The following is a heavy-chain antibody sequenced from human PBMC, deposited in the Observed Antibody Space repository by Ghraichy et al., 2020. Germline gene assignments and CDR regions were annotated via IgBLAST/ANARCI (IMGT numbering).Heavy chain of an antibody. CDR2: IYYSGST. V-gene: IGHV4-39*01. CDR3: ARHYSSSPWDYYYGMDV. J-gene: IGHJ6*02. Sequence: SETLSLTCTVSGGSISSSSYYWGWIRQPPGKGLEWIGSIYYSGSTSYNPSLKSRVTISVDTSKNQLSLKLSSVTAADTAVYYCARHYSSSPWDYYYGMDVWGQRTTVIVSS. CDR1: GGSISSSSYY. D-gene: IGHD6-6*01.